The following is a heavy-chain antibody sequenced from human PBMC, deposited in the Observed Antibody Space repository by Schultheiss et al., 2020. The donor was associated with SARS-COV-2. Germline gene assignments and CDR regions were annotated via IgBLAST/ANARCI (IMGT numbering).Heavy chain of an antibody. CDR3: ANTRLWLVQPNARFDY. J-gene: IGHJ4*02. V-gene: IGHV3-30*18. Sequence: GGSLRLSCAASGFTFSSYSMNWVRQAPGKGLEWVAVISYDGSNKYYADSVKGRFTISRDNSKNTLYLQMNSLRAEDTAVYYCANTRLWLVQPNARFDYWGQGTLVTVSS. CDR2: ISYDGSNK. D-gene: IGHD6-19*01. CDR1: GFTFSSYS.